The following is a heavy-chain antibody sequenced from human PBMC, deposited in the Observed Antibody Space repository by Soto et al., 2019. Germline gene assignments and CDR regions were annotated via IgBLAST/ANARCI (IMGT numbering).Heavy chain of an antibody. CDR2: IYSGGST. D-gene: IGHD3-22*01. CDR3: AKDSRGSYYYDSSGYYSIDH. V-gene: IGHV3-66*01. CDR1: GFTVSSNY. Sequence: PGGSLRLSCAASGFTVSSNYMSWVRQAPGKGLEWVSVIYSGGSTYYADSVKGRFTISRDNSKNTLYLQMNSLRAGDTAVYYCAKDSRGSYYYDSSGYYSIDHWGQGTLVTVSS. J-gene: IGHJ4*02.